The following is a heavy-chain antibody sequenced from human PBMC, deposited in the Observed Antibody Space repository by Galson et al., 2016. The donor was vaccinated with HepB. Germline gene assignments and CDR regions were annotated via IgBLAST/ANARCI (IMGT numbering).Heavy chain of an antibody. Sequence: QSGAEVKKPGESLKISCQGFGFSFTNYWIGWVRQMPGKGLEWMGIIYPGDSDTRYSPSFQGQITISADKPISTAYLPWSSLKASDTAMYYCARPFQSGSPDYWGQGTLVTVSS. V-gene: IGHV5-51*04. CDR3: ARPFQSGSPDY. CDR1: GFSFTNYW. J-gene: IGHJ4*02. D-gene: IGHD1-26*01. CDR2: IYPGDSDT.